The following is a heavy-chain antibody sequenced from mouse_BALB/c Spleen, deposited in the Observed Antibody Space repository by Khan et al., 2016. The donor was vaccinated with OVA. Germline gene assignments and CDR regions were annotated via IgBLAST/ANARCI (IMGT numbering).Heavy chain of an antibody. Sequence: EVQLQESGPDLVKPSQSLSLTCTVTGSSITSAYSWHWVRQFPGNKLEWMGYIHSSGITNYNPSLKSRISITRDTSKNQFFLQLNSVTTEDTATYYWARFDGSRAFDCWGQGSTLTVSA. CDR3: ARFDGSRAFDC. D-gene: IGHD1-1*01. J-gene: IGHJ2*01. CDR2: IHSSGIT. V-gene: IGHV3-1*02. CDR1: GSSITSAYS.